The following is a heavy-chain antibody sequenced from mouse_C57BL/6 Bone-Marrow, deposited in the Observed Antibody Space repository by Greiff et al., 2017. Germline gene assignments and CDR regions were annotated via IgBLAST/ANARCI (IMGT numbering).Heavy chain of an antibody. V-gene: IGHV1-55*01. Sequence: QVQLQQPGAELVKPGASVKMSCKASGYTFTSYWITWVKQRPGQGLEWIGDIYPGSGSTNYNEKFKSKATLTVDNSSSTAYMQLSSLTSEDSAVYYCARSGANWDVLDYWGQGTTLTVSS. CDR3: ARSGANWDVLDY. D-gene: IGHD4-1*01. CDR2: IYPGSGST. CDR1: GYTFTSYW. J-gene: IGHJ2*01.